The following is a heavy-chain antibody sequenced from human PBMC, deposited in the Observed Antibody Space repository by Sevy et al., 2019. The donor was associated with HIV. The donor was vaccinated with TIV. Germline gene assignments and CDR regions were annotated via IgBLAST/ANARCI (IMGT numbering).Heavy chain of an antibody. CDR1: GFTFNSYG. CDR3: ARDLEFYDYGDYGPAFTPDY. D-gene: IGHD4-17*01. Sequence: GGSLRLSCATFGFTFNSYGMHWVRQAPGKGLEWVALIWFDGSNKYYADSVKGRFTISRDIVKNTLHLQMNSLRAEDTAVYYCARDLEFYDYGDYGPAFTPDYWGQGTLVTVSS. V-gene: IGHV3-33*01. J-gene: IGHJ4*02. CDR2: IWFDGSNK.